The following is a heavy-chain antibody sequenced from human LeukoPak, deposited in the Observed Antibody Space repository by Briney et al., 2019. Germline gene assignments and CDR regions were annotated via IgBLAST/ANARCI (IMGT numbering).Heavy chain of an antibody. Sequence: GGSLRLSCAASRFTFSNYWMSWVRQAPGKGLEWVANIKDDGSEKNYVDSVKGRFTISRDNAKNSLYLQMTSLRAEDTAVYYCARDRRYYYDTSGGFDRWGQGTLVTVSP. D-gene: IGHD3-22*01. CDR1: RFTFSNYW. CDR3: ARDRRYYYDTSGGFDR. V-gene: IGHV3-7*01. J-gene: IGHJ4*02. CDR2: IKDDGSEK.